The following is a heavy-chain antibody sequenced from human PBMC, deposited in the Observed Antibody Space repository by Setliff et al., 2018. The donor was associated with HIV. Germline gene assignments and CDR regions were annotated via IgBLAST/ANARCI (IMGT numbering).Heavy chain of an antibody. CDR3: ASLYYISSWTSYFDS. D-gene: IGHD3-10*01. J-gene: IGHJ4*02. CDR1: GGSFSDFY. CDR2: ISYSGST. Sequence: LSLTCAVFGGSFSDFYWSWIRQPPGKGLEWIGEISYSGSTVYNPSLKSRVTMSVDASKNLVSLELSSVTASDTAVYRCASLYYISSWTSYFDSWGQGTLVTVSS. V-gene: IGHV4-34*01.